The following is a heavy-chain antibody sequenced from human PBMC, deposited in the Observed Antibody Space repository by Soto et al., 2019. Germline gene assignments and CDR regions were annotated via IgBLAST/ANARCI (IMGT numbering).Heavy chain of an antibody. CDR1: GFSLSSSGVG. CDR2: IYWDDDE. D-gene: IGHD1-26*01. J-gene: IGHJ4*02. Sequence: QITLKESGPTLVKPTQTLTLTCTFSGFSLSSSGVGVGWIRQPPGKAPEWLALIYWDDDERYNPSLRSRLTITKDTSKSQVVLTMTNMDPVDTATYYCAHSIVGSPFDYWGQGTLVTVSS. V-gene: IGHV2-5*02. CDR3: AHSIVGSPFDY.